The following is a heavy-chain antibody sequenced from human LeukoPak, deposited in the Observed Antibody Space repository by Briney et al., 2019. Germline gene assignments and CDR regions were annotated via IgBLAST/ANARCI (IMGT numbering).Heavy chain of an antibody. CDR2: ISYDGSNK. CDR3: ARGGGGGSPDYYGMDV. J-gene: IGHJ6*02. D-gene: IGHD1-26*01. Sequence: GGSLRLSCAASGFTFSSYAMHWVRQAPGKGLEWVAVISYDGSNKYYADSVKGRFTISRDNSKNTLYLQMNSLRAEDTAVYYCARGGGGGSPDYYGMDVWGQGTTVTVSS. CDR1: GFTFSSYA. V-gene: IGHV3-30-3*01.